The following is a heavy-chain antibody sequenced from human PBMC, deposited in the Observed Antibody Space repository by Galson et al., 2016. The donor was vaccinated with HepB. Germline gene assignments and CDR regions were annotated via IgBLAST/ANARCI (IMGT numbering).Heavy chain of an antibody. J-gene: IGHJ4*02. D-gene: IGHD3-22*01. Sequence: SVKVSCKASGDSFITYAFNWVRQAPGQGLEWMGGIIPIFGTAIYAQKFQDRVTLSADESTRTAYMELSSLRSEDTAVYYCARSPRDYDTSGYPSDYWGQGTLVTVSS. V-gene: IGHV1-69*13. CDR2: IIPIFGTA. CDR1: GDSFITYA. CDR3: ARSPRDYDTSGYPSDY.